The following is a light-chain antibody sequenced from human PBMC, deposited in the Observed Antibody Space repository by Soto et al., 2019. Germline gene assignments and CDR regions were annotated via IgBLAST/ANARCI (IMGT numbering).Light chain of an antibody. V-gene: IGKV3-20*01. CDR3: QQYGSHTIT. CDR2: GTS. Sequence: EIVLTHSPSTLALSPGSRSNLSCRASQSVSSTYLGWYQQQPGQPPRLLISGTSNRATGTPERLSGSGSGTDLTITISRMENEDFEVYYCQQYGSHTITFGHGTRLEIK. J-gene: IGKJ5*01. CDR1: QSVSSTY.